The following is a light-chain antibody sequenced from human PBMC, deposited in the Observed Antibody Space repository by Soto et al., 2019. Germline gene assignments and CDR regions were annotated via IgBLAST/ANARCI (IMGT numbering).Light chain of an antibody. V-gene: IGKV3-20*01. Sequence: EIVLTQSPGTLSLSLGERATLSCRASQSVTSSFLAWYQQKPGQAPRLLIYGASSRATGIPDRFSGSGSGTDFTLTISRLEPEDLAVYYCQQYGSSPWTFGQGTKVEIK. CDR2: GAS. CDR3: QQYGSSPWT. CDR1: QSVTSSF. J-gene: IGKJ1*01.